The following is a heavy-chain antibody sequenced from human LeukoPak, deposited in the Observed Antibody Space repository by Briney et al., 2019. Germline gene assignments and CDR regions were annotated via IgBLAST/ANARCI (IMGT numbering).Heavy chain of an antibody. Sequence: ASVKVSCKVSGYTLTELSMHWVRQAPGKGLEWMGGFDPEDGETIYAQKFQGRVTMTEDTSTDTAYMELSSLRSGDTAVYYCATMRFLEWLYYFQHWGQGTLVTVSS. CDR2: FDPEDGET. D-gene: IGHD3-3*01. V-gene: IGHV1-24*01. CDR3: ATMRFLEWLYYFQH. CDR1: GYTLTELS. J-gene: IGHJ1*01.